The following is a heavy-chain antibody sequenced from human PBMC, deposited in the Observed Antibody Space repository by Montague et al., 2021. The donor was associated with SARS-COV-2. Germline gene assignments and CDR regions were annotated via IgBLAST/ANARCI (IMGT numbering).Heavy chain of an antibody. Sequence: PALVKPTQTLTLTCAFSGFPLSSTGVGVGWLRQPPGKSLEWLTLIYWDDGKRYNPSLSSRLAITKDTSKNQAVLTLTNLNAADTATYYCAHTNATGAWPIDYWGQGTLVTVSS. V-gene: IGHV2-5*02. CDR1: GFPLSSTGVG. J-gene: IGHJ4*02. D-gene: IGHD1-14*01. CDR3: AHTNATGAWPIDY. CDR2: IYWDDGK.